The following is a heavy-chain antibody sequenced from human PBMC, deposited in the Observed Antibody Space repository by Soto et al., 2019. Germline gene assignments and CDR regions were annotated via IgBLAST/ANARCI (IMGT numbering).Heavy chain of an antibody. CDR3: ARGSMQLVSHYYYGMDV. V-gene: IGHV4-34*01. J-gene: IGHJ6*02. Sequence: SETMSLTCAVDDGSFGGYYWSWIRQPPGKGLEWIGEINHSGSTNYNPSLKSRVTISVDTSKNQFSLKLSSVTAADTAVYYCARGSMQLVSHYYYGMDVWGQGTTVTVSS. D-gene: IGHD6-13*01. CDR2: INHSGST. CDR1: DGSFGGYY.